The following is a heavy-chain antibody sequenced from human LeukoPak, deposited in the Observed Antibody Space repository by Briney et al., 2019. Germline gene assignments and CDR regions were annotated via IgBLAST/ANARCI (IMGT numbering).Heavy chain of an antibody. D-gene: IGHD4-23*01. V-gene: IGHV1-18*01. Sequence: AASVKVSCKASGYTFTSYGISWVRQAPGQGLEWMGWISAYNGNTNYAQKLQGRVTMTTDTSTSTAYMELRSLRSDDTAVYYCARDQTTVVNPKSPIGFWGQGTLVTVSS. CDR2: ISAYNGNT. CDR3: ARDQTTVVNPKSPIGF. CDR1: GYTFTSYG. J-gene: IGHJ4*02.